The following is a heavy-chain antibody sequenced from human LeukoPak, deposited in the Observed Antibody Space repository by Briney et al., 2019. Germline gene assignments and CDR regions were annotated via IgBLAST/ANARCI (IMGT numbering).Heavy chain of an antibody. CDR3: ASPGGEDGYNFDY. J-gene: IGHJ4*02. Sequence: GGSLRLSCAASGFTFSSYGMHWVRQAPGKGLEWVAVIWYDGSNKYYADSVKGRFTISRDNSKNTLYLQMNSLRAEDTAVYYCASPGGEDGYNFDYWGQGTLVTVSS. D-gene: IGHD5-24*01. V-gene: IGHV3-33*01. CDR1: GFTFSSYG. CDR2: IWYDGSNK.